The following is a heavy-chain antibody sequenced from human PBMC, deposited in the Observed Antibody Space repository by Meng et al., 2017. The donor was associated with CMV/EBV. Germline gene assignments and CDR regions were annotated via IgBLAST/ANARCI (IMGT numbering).Heavy chain of an antibody. CDR3: ARGGASSGYDLIDY. D-gene: IGHD5-12*01. CDR1: GYPFTTYG. V-gene: IGHV1-18*01. Sequence: QVSLVQSGAEMKKPGASVKVSCKASGYPFTTYGITWVRQAPGQGLEWMGWISAYNGNTNYAQKLQGRVTMTTDTSTSTAYMELRSLRSDDTAVYYCARGGASSGYDLIDYWGQGTLVTVSS. CDR2: ISAYNGNT. J-gene: IGHJ4*02.